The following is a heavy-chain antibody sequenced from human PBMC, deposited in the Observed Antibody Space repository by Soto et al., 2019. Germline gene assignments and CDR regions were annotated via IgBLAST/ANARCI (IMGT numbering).Heavy chain of an antibody. CDR2: TTSDGSNK. CDR1: GFTFSSYA. Sequence: PGGSLRLSCATSGFTFSSYAMHWVRQAPGKGLEWVAVTTSDGSNKFYADSVKGRFTISSDNSKSTLYLQMDSLRVEDTAVYYCASEFNHRYYFDNWGQGTPVTAPQ. J-gene: IGHJ4*02. V-gene: IGHV3-30*04. CDR3: ASEFNHRYYFDN.